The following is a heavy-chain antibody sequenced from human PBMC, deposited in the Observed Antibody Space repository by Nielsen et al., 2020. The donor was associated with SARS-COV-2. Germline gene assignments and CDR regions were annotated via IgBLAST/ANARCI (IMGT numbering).Heavy chain of an antibody. V-gene: IGHV3-9*01. CDR2: INWSGGAM. CDR1: GFTFDDYA. Sequence: SLKISCAASGFTFDDYAMHWVRHTPGKGLEWVSGINWSGGAMGYADYVKGRFTISRDNAKNSLYLQMNSLRPEDTALYYCAKDIRDSLYGMDVWGQGTTVTV. CDR3: AKDIRDSLYGMDV. J-gene: IGHJ6*02. D-gene: IGHD5-18*01.